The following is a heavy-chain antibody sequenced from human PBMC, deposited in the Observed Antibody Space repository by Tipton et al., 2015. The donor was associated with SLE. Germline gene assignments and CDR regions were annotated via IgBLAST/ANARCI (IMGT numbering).Heavy chain of an antibody. Sequence: TLSLTCTVSGGSIGSYYWSWIRQPPGKGLEWIGYIYYSGSTNYNPSLKSRVTISVDTSKNQFSLKLSSVTAADTAVYYCASTYYYYMDVWGKGTTVSVSS. CDR3: ASTYYYYMDV. J-gene: IGHJ6*03. CDR2: IYYSGST. V-gene: IGHV4-59*01. CDR1: GGSIGSYY.